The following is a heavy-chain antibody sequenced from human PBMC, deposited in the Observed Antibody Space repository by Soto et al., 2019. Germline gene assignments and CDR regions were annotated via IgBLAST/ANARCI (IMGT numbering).Heavy chain of an antibody. CDR2: VNPKRGDA. V-gene: IGHV1-2*04. Sequence: QVVLVQSGAEVKKPGDSVKVSCKSSGYKFTDYYIHWVRQAPGQGPEWMGWVNPKRGDAVYAQKFQGWVTMTRDTATTTAYLEGIMLKPDDTAVYFCARDPGLPGRYWYFDLWGRGTLVTVSS. CDR3: ARDPGLPGRYWYFDL. D-gene: IGHD3-9*01. J-gene: IGHJ2*01. CDR1: GYKFTDYY.